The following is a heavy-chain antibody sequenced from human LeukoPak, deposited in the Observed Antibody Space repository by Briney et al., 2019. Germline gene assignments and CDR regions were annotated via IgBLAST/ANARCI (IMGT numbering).Heavy chain of an antibody. J-gene: IGHJ6*03. Sequence: ASVKVSCKASGYTFTSYGISWVRQAPGQGLEWMGWISAYNGNTNYAQKLQGGVTMTTDTSTSTAYMELRSLRSDDTAVCYCAREVRSSSWPYYYYYYYMDVWGKGTTVTVSS. CDR1: GYTFTSYG. D-gene: IGHD6-13*01. V-gene: IGHV1-18*01. CDR3: AREVRSSSWPYYYYYYYMDV. CDR2: ISAYNGNT.